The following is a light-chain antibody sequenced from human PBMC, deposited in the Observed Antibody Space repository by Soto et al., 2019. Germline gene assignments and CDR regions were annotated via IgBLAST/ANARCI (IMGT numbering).Light chain of an antibody. Sequence: IVMTQSPDSLAVSLGERATINCKSSQSVLYSSNNKNYLAWYQQKPGQPPKLLIYWASTRDSGVPDRFSGGGAGADFSLSISSRQAADVAVYYCQQHYCSTRTFGQGTGLEI. CDR2: WAS. CDR3: QQHYCSTRT. CDR1: QSVLYSSNNKNY. V-gene: IGKV4-1*01. J-gene: IGKJ5*01.